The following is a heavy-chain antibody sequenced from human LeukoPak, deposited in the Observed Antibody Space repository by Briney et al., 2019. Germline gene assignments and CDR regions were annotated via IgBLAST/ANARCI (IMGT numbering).Heavy chain of an antibody. CDR3: VKGKGIAVTSLDY. V-gene: IGHV3-64D*06. J-gene: IGHJ4*02. Sequence: GGSLRLSCSASGFIFSNYAMHWVRQAPGKGLEXXSAISSNGGSTYYTDSVKGRFTISRDNSKNTLYLQMSSLRAEDAAVYYCVKGKGIAVTSLDYWGQGTLVTVSS. CDR2: ISSNGGST. D-gene: IGHD6-19*01. CDR1: GFIFSNYA.